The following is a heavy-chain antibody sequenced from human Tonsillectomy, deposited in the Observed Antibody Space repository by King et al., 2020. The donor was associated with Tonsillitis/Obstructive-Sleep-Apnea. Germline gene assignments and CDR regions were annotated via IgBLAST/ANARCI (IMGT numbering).Heavy chain of an antibody. V-gene: IGHV1-69*12. CDR2: IIPIFGTA. J-gene: IGHJ6*03. Sequence: QLVQSGAEVKKPGSSVKVSCKASGGTFSSYAISWVRQAPGQGLEWMGGIIPIFGTANYAQKFQGRVTITADESTSTAYMELSSLRSEDTAVYYCARSVTIFGSYYYMDVWAKGPRSPSP. CDR3: ARSVTIFGSYYYMDV. CDR1: GGTFSSYA. D-gene: IGHD3-3*01.